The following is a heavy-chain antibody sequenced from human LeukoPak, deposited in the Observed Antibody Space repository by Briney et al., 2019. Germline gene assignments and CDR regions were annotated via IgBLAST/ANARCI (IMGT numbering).Heavy chain of an antibody. CDR2: INPNSGDT. J-gene: IGHJ4*02. D-gene: IGHD3-16*01. CDR3: ARVRYRLAETYIDY. CDR1: GYTFTSYY. V-gene: IGHV1-2*02. Sequence: ASVKVSCKASGYTFTSYYMHWVRQAPGEGLEWMGWINPNSGDTNYAQKFQGRVTMTRDTSISTAYMELSRLRSDDTAVYYCARVRYRLAETYIDYWGQGTLVTVSS.